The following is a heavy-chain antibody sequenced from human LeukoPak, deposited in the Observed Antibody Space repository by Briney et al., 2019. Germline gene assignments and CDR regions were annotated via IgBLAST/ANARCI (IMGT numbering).Heavy chain of an antibody. CDR3: AREPSSSRVNAFDI. CDR2: IYHSGST. V-gene: IGHV4-30-2*01. D-gene: IGHD6-13*01. CDR1: GGSISSGGYY. J-gene: IGHJ3*02. Sequence: SETLSLTCTVSGGSISSGGYYWSWIRQPPGKGLEWIGYIYHSGSTYYNPSLKSRVTISVDRSKNQFSLKLSSVTAADTAVYYCAREPSSSRVNAFDIWGQGTMVTVSS.